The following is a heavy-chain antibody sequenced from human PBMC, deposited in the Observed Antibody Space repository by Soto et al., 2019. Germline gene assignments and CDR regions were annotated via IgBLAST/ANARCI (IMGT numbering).Heavy chain of an antibody. CDR1: GGSISNGAYY. Sequence: QVQLQESGPGLVKPSQTLSLTCSVSGGSISNGAYYWSWIRQHPGKGLEWIGYIYYSGSTYYNPSLKSRVTISVDTSKNQFSLKLSSVTAADTAVYYCARVVSVAPYFDYWGQGTLVTVSS. CDR3: ARVVSVAPYFDY. CDR2: IYYSGST. V-gene: IGHV4-31*03. J-gene: IGHJ4*02. D-gene: IGHD3-16*01.